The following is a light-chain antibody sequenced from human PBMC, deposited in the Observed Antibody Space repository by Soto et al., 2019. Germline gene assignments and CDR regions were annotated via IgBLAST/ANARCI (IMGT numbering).Light chain of an antibody. CDR3: PQSYSGPLT. CDR1: QSISSY. CDR2: AAS. J-gene: IGKJ4*01. V-gene: IGKV1-39*01. Sequence: DIQMTQSPSSLSASVGDRVTITCRASQSISSYLNWYQQKPGKAPKVLIYAASSLQSGVPSRFSGIGSGTDFTLSISSLQPEDFATYYCPQSYSGPLTFGGGTKVEIK.